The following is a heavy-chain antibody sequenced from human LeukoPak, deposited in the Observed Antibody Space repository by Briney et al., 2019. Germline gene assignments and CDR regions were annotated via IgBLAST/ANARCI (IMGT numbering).Heavy chain of an antibody. J-gene: IGHJ4*02. Sequence: GGSLRLSCAASGFTFSSYAMHWVRQAPGKGLEYVSAISSNGGSTYYANSVKGRFTISRDNSKNTLYLQMGSLRAEDMAVYYCARSRPGIAVYYFDYWGQGTLVTVSS. CDR3: ARSRPGIAVYYFDY. CDR1: GFTFSSYA. D-gene: IGHD6-19*01. V-gene: IGHV3-64*01. CDR2: ISSNGGST.